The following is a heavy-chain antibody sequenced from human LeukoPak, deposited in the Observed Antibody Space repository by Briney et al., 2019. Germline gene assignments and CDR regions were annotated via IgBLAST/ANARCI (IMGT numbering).Heavy chain of an antibody. V-gene: IGHV3-23*01. CDR3: VKGFVHPTYYFDY. D-gene: IGHD3-10*01. J-gene: IGHJ4*02. CDR2: ITGSGDGT. CDR1: GFTFSSYA. Sequence: GGPLRLSCAASGFTFSSYAMMWVRQPPGKRLNWFSSITGSGDGTYYADSVRGRFTISRDNSDNTLYLQVNSLRAEDTAVYFCVKGFVHPTYYFDYWGQGTLVTVSS.